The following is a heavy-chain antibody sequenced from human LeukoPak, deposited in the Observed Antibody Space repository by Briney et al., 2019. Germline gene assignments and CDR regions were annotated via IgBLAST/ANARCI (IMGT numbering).Heavy chain of an antibody. CDR1: GFTFSSYA. CDR2: ISGSGGST. J-gene: IGHJ6*02. Sequence: GGSLRLSCAASGFTFSSYAMSWVRQAPGKGLEWVSAISGSGGSTYYADSVKGRFTISRDNSKNSLYLKMSSLRIEDTAVYYCARVSLIVVVPAAHYGMDVWGQGTTVTVSS. V-gene: IGHV3-23*01. D-gene: IGHD2-2*01. CDR3: ARVSLIVVVPAAHYGMDV.